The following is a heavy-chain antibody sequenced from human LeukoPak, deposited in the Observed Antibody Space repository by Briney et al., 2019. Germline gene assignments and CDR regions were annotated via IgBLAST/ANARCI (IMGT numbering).Heavy chain of an antibody. D-gene: IGHD2-2*01. CDR2: INPNSGGT. Sequence: ASVKVSCTASGYTFTGYYMHWVRQAPGQGLEWMGWINPNSGGTNYAQKFQGRVTMTRDTSISTAYLEPSRLRSDDTAVYYCARGCISTSWYRSVPGAFVIWREGTSDSLSS. J-gene: IGHJ3*02. CDR1: GYTFTGYY. CDR3: ARGCISTSWYRSVPGAFVI. V-gene: IGHV1-2*02.